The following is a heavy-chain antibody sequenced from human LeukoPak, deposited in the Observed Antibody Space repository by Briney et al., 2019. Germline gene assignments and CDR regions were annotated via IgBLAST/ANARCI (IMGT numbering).Heavy chain of an antibody. V-gene: IGHV4-39*07. D-gene: IGHD1-26*01. Sequence: SETLSLTCTVSGGSISSSSYYWGGIRHPPGKGLEWIGSIYYSGSTYYNPSLKSRVTISVDTSKNQFSLKLSSVTAADTAVYYCARGYSGSYLDYFDYWGQGTLVTVSS. J-gene: IGHJ4*02. CDR1: GGSISSSSYY. CDR2: IYYSGST. CDR3: ARGYSGSYLDYFDY.